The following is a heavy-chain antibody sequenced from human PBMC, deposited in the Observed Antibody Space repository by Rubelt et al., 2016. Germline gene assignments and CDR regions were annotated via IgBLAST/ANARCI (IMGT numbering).Heavy chain of an antibody. V-gene: IGHV4-39*07. D-gene: IGHD6-13*01. CDR1: GGSISSSSYY. CDR3: ARGVAAAGSSYYYGMDV. J-gene: IGHJ6*02. Sequence: QVQLQQWGAGLLKPSETLSLTCTVSGGSISSSSYYWGWIRQPPGKGLEWIGSIYYSGSTNYNPSLKSRVTISVDTSKNQFSLKLSSVTAADTAVYYCARGVAAAGSSYYYGMDVWGQGTTVTVSS. CDR2: IYYSGST.